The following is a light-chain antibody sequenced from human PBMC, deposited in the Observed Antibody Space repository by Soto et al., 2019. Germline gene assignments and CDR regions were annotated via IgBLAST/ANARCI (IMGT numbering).Light chain of an antibody. CDR1: QTISNSY. CDR3: QQYGRSPYT. Sequence: IILTQSPCTLSLSPGERATLSCRASQTISNSYLAWYQQKPGQAPRLLIYAVSSRATGIPDRFSGSGSGTDFTLTISRLEPEDFAVYYCQQYGRSPYTFGQGTKV. CDR2: AVS. J-gene: IGKJ2*01. V-gene: IGKV3-20*01.